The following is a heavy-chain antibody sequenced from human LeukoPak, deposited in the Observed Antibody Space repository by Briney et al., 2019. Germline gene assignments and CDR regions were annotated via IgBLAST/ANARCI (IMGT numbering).Heavy chain of an antibody. CDR2: MYPNSGKT. D-gene: IGHD2-2*01. J-gene: IGHJ6*03. CDR3: ARGFLSSTSASYYYYYMDV. CDR1: GYTFTSYV. V-gene: IGHV1-8*01. Sequence: GASVTVSCKSSGYTFTSYVSNGVRQATGQGREWMGWMYPNSGKTNYAQKFQGRVTMTKNTSISTAYKELSSLRSENTALYYCARGFLSSTSASYYYYYMDVWGKGTTVTISS.